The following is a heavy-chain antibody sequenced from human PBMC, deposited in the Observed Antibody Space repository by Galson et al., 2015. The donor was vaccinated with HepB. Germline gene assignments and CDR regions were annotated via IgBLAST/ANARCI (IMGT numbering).Heavy chain of an antibody. J-gene: IGHJ3*02. Sequence: SCKASGCTFTGYYMHWVRQAPGQGLEWMGWINPNSGGTNYAQKFQGRVTMTRDTSISTAYMELSRLRSDDTAVYYCAREMWERDAFDIWGQGTMVTVSS. D-gene: IGHD1-26*01. CDR1: GCTFTGYY. CDR3: AREMWERDAFDI. V-gene: IGHV1-2*02. CDR2: INPNSGGT.